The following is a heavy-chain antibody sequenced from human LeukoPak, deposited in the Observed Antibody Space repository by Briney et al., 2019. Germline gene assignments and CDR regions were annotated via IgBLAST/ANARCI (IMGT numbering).Heavy chain of an antibody. J-gene: IGHJ4*02. Sequence: GGSLRLPCVVSGFTFSTHGFHWVRQAPGKGLEWVSVIWHDGGRKEYADSVRGRFTISRDNSNLYLQMNSLRAEDTAIYYCARDIGNSGFNLDYWGQGTPVTDSS. CDR1: GFTFSTHG. D-gene: IGHD5-12*01. V-gene: IGHV3-33*01. CDR3: ARDIGNSGFNLDY. CDR2: IWHDGGRK.